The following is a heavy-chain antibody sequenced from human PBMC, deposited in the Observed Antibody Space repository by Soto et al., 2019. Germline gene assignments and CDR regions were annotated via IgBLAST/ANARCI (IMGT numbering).Heavy chain of an antibody. Sequence: SETLSLTCTVSGGSISSGGYYWSWIRQHPGKGLEWIGYIYYSGSTYYNPSLKSRVTIAVDTSKNQFSLKLSSVTAADTAVYYCAREPVRAAAAGFDYWGQGTLVTVSS. CDR3: AREPVRAAAAGFDY. CDR1: GGSISSGGYY. J-gene: IGHJ4*02. D-gene: IGHD6-13*01. V-gene: IGHV4-31*03. CDR2: IYYSGST.